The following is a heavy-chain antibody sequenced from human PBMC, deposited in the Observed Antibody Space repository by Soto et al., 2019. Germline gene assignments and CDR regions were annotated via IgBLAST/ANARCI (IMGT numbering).Heavy chain of an antibody. V-gene: IGHV4-30-4*01. CDR3: VSYSYGYTFYDY. D-gene: IGHD5-18*01. J-gene: IGHJ4*02. CDR2: IYYSGST. CDR1: GGSISSGDYY. Sequence: QVQLQESGPGLVKPSQTLSLTCTVSGGSISSGDYYWSWIRQPPGKVLEWIGYIYYSGSTYYNPSLKSLVTVSVDTSKNLFSLKLSSVTAAVTAVYYCVSYSYGYTFYDYWGQGTLVTVSS.